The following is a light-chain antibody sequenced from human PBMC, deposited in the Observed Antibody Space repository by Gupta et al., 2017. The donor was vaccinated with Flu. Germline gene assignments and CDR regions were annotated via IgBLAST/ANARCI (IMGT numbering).Light chain of an antibody. CDR3: QHSGT. J-gene: IGKJ3*01. Sequence: IQVTPSPSSLSASPGDRVTITCRTSQTISSYLKWYQQKPGKAPKVLIYAASVLQSGVPARFSGSGSGTDFTLTISSLKPEDFATYYCQHSGTFGPGTKVDI. CDR2: AAS. V-gene: IGKV1-39*01. CDR1: QTISSY.